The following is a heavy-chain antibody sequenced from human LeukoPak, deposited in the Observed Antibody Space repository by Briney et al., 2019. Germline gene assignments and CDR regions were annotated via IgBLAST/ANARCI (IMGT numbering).Heavy chain of an antibody. CDR1: GFTFSSYE. CDR2: ISSSGSTI. J-gene: IGHJ5*02. CDR3: ARSPSNYYDSKGFDP. V-gene: IGHV3-48*03. Sequence: GGSLRLSCAASGFTFSSYEMSWVRQAPGKGLEWVSYISSSGSTIYYADSVKGRFTISRDNAKNSLYLQMNSLRAKDTAVYYCARSPSNYYDSKGFDPWGQGTLVTVSS. D-gene: IGHD3-22*01.